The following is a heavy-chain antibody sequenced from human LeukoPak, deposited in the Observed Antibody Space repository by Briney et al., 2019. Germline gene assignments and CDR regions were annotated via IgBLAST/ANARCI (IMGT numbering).Heavy chain of an antibody. CDR3: ASLQTPTVSDY. CDR1: GFTVSSDY. Sequence: GGSLRLSCAASGFTVSSDYMSWVRQAPGKGLEWVSTIYSDGITNYSDSVKGRFTISRDNSKNSLYLQMNSLRAEDTAVYYCASLQTPTVSDYWGQGTLVTVSS. CDR2: IYSDGIT. V-gene: IGHV3-66*01. J-gene: IGHJ4*02. D-gene: IGHD4-17*01.